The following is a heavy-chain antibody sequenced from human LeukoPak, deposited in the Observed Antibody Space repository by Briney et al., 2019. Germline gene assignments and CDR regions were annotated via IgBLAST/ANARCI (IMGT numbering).Heavy chain of an antibody. J-gene: IGHJ3*02. CDR1: GFTFSSYA. CDR2: ISYDGNNK. CDR3: AKEYFDWLLYRHDAFDI. Sequence: GGSLRLSCAASGFTFSSYAMHWVRQAPGKGLEWVAVISYDGNNKYYADSVKGRFTISRDNSKNTLYLQMNSLRAEDTAVYYCAKEYFDWLLYRHDAFDIWGQGTMVTVSS. D-gene: IGHD3-9*01. V-gene: IGHV3-30*04.